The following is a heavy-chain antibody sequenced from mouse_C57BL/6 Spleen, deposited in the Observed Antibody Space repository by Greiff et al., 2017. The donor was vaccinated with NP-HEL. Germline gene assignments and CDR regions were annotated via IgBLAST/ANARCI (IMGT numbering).Heavy chain of an antibody. CDR1: GYTFTSYW. CDR2: IYPGSGST. D-gene: IGHD2-4*01. V-gene: IGHV1-55*01. CDR3: AREVYDYDSYYAMDY. Sequence: QVQLQQPGAELVKPGASVKMSCKASGYTFTSYWITWVKQRPGQGLEWIGDIYPGSGSTNYNEKFKGKATLTADKSSSTAYMELRSLTSEDSAVYFCAREVYDYDSYYAMDYWGQGTSVTVSS. J-gene: IGHJ4*01.